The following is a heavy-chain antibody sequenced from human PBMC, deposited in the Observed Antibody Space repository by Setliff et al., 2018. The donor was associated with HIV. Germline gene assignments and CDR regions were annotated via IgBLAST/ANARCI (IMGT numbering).Heavy chain of an antibody. D-gene: IGHD3-16*01. CDR1: GLKLSFSFAW. CDR2: IKSKTDGGTI. J-gene: IGHJ4*02. Sequence: GSLRLSCTASGLKLSFSFAWLSWVRQAPGKGLEWIGRIKSKTDGGTIDYTAPVKGRFTISRDDSKNTLYLEMNNLKTEDTAVYYCTTDRFVWGQGTLVTVSS. CDR3: TTDRFV. V-gene: IGHV3-15*01.